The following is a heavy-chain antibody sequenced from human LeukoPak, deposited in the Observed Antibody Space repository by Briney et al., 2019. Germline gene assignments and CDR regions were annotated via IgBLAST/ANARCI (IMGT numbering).Heavy chain of an antibody. CDR3: ARHEGCGDNCFYGGDV. CDR1: GGSISSSRDY. V-gene: IGHV4-39*01. CDR2: IYYSGRT. Sequence: KPSETLSLTCSVSGGSISSSRDYWGWIRQPRGKGLEWIGNIYYSGRTYYNPSLQGRVAVSVDTSKNQFSLSLSSVTAADTAVYFCARHEGCGDNCFYGGDVWGQGTTVTVSS. J-gene: IGHJ6*02. D-gene: IGHD2-21*02.